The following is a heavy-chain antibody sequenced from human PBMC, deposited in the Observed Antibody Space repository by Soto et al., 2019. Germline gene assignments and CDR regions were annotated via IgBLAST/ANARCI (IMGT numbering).Heavy chain of an antibody. Sequence: QVQLVESGGGVVQPGRSLRLSCAASGFTFSTYAMHWVLQAPGKGLEWVAVISYGGSNTYYADSMKGRFTISRDNSKNTLYLQINSLRAEDTAVYYCARGDSGSYSDYWGQVTLVTVSS. CDR1: GFTFSTYA. CDR3: ARGDSGSYSDY. D-gene: IGHD3-10*01. V-gene: IGHV3-30-3*01. CDR2: ISYGGSNT. J-gene: IGHJ4*02.